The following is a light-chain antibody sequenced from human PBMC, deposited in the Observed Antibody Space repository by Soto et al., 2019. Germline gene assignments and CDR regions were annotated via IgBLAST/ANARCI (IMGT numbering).Light chain of an antibody. V-gene: IGLV1-40*01. J-gene: IGLJ1*01. CDR1: SSNIGAGYD. CDR3: QSYDRTLSARYV. CDR2: GNI. Sequence: QSVLTQPPSVSGAPGQRVTISCTGSSSNIGAGYDVHWYQQRPGTAPKLLIFGNINRPSGVPDRFSGSESGTSASLAITGLQAEDEGDYYCQSYDRTLSARYVFGTGTKLTVL.